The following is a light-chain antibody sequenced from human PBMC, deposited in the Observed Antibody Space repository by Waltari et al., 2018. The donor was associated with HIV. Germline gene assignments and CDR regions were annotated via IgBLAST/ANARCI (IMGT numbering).Light chain of an antibody. V-gene: IGLV1-40*01. CDR2: GNN. CDR3: QSYDSSLTTTV. Sequence: QSVLTPPPSVSGDPGQRVTIPCTGSKSNIGAGYEAHWYQQVPGTAPKLLIYGNNNRASGVPDRFSGSKSGTSASLAISGLQAEDEAEYHCQSYDSSLTTTVFGGGTKLTVL. CDR1: KSNIGAGYE. J-gene: IGLJ2*01.